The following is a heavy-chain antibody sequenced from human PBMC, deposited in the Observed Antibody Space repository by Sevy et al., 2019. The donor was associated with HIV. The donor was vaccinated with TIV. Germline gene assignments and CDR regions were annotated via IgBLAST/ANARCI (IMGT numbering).Heavy chain of an antibody. CDR1: GFSFSTSGMG. CDR2: IYWDDDK. Sequence: SGPTLVKPTQTLTLTCTFSGFSFSTSGMGVGWIRQPPGKALEWLAVIYWDDDKRYSPSLKSRLTITKDTSKNQVVLTMTNMDPVDTATYYCAHSRRGIRPYYFDPWGRGTLVTVSS. V-gene: IGHV2-5*02. D-gene: IGHD1-26*01. J-gene: IGHJ5*02. CDR3: AHSRRGIRPYYFDP.